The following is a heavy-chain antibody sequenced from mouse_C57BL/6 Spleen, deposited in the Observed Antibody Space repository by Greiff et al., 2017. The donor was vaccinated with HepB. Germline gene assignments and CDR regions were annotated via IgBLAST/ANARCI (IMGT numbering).Heavy chain of an antibody. D-gene: IGHD2-4*01. CDR1: GFTFSSYA. J-gene: IGHJ3*01. CDR3: TREGYYDSFAY. Sequence: EVKLMESGEGLVKPGGSLKLSCAASGFTFSSYAMSWVRQTPEKRLEWVAYISSGGDYIYYADTVKGRFTISRDNARNTLYLQMSSLKSEDTAMYYCTREGYYDSFAYWGQGTLVTVSA. V-gene: IGHV5-9-1*02. CDR2: ISSGGDYI.